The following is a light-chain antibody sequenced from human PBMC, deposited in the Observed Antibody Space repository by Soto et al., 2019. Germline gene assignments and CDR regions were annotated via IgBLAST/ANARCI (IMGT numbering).Light chain of an antibody. CDR3: SSYSGTNYHYV. V-gene: IGLV2-8*01. CDR1: SSDVGGYNY. Sequence: QSALTQPPSASGSFGQSVTISCTGTSSDVGGYNYVSWYQQNPGKAPKLMIYEVSERPSGVPDRFSGSKSGNTASLTVSGLQADDEADYYCSSYSGTNYHYVFGTGTKLTVL. J-gene: IGLJ1*01. CDR2: EVS.